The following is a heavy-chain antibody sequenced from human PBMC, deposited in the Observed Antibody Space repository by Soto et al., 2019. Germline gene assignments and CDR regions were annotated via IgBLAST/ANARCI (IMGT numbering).Heavy chain of an antibody. Sequence: GGSLRLSCAASGFTFSSYSMNWVRQAPGKGLEWVGFTRSKAYGGTTEYAASVKGRFTISRDDSKSIAYLQMNSLKTEDTAVYYCTREGIAATHWGQGTLVTVSS. CDR1: GFTFSSYS. V-gene: IGHV3-49*04. J-gene: IGHJ4*02. D-gene: IGHD6-13*01. CDR3: TREGIAATH. CDR2: TRSKAYGGTT.